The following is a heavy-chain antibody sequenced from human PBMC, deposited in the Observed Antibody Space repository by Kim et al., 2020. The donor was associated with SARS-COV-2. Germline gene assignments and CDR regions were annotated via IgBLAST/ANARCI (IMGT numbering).Heavy chain of an antibody. V-gene: IGHV1-8*01. CDR2: MNPNSDNT. D-gene: IGHD2-2*01. J-gene: IGHJ6*02. CDR1: GYTFTSYD. Sequence: ASVKVSCKASGYTFTSYDINWVRQAAGQGLEWVGWMNPNSDNTGSAQKFQGRVTMTRNTSISTAYMELSSLRSEDTAVYYCASNGPAESPAANYYYYAMDVWGQGTAVTVAS. CDR3: ASNGPAESPAANYYYYAMDV.